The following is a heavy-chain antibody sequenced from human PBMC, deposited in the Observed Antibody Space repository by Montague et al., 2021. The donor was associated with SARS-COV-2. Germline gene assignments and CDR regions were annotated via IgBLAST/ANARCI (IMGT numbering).Heavy chain of an antibody. D-gene: IGHD3-10*01. CDR3: AKGSYYYCVWFGMDV. Sequence: SLRLSCAASGFTFSNSAMNWVRQPPGKGLEWVSGSSGSDGGTHYSDSVKGRFTISRDNSQNVLYLQMKCLRAEDTALYYCAKGSYYYCVWFGMDVWGQGATVTVSS. V-gene: IGHV3-23*01. CDR1: GFTFSNSA. J-gene: IGHJ6*02. CDR2: SSGSDGGT.